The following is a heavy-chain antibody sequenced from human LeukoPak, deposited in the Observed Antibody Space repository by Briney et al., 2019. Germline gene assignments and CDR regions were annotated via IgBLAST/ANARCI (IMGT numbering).Heavy chain of an antibody. CDR2: INPSGGST. CDR1: GYTFTSYY. Sequence: GASVKVSWKASGYTFTSYYMHWVRQAPGQGLKWMGIINPSGGSTSYAQKFQGRVTMTRDTSTSTVYMELSSLRSEDTAVYYCARSRIVGAPFDYWGQGTLVTVSS. D-gene: IGHD1-26*01. J-gene: IGHJ4*02. CDR3: ARSRIVGAPFDY. V-gene: IGHV1-46*01.